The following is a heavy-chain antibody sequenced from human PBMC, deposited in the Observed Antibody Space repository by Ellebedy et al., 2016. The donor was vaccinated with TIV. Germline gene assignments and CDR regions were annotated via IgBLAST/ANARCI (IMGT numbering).Heavy chain of an antibody. CDR3: ASRTRGDYPYFDF. CDR1: GLTVSRQY. V-gene: IGHV3-53*01. J-gene: IGHJ4*02. CDR2: IYSGGTT. D-gene: IGHD4-17*01. Sequence: GESLKISCAASGLTVSRQYMSWVRQAPGKGLEWVSLIYSGGTTYYADSVKGRFTISRDNSKNTLYLQMNNLRAEDTALYYCASRTRGDYPYFDFWGQGTLVTVSS.